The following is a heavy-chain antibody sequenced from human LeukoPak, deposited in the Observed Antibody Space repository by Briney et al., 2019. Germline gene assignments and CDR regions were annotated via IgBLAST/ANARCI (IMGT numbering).Heavy chain of an antibody. CDR1: GGSFSGYY. CDR3: ARGVVGAKRYYYCYMDV. J-gene: IGHJ6*03. Sequence: SETLSLTCAVYGGSFSGYYWSWIRQPPGKGLEWIGEINHSGSTNYNPSLKSRVTISVDTSKNQFSLKLSSVTAADTAVYYCARGVVGAKRYYYCYMDVWGKGTTVTVSS. CDR2: INHSGST. D-gene: IGHD1-26*01. V-gene: IGHV4-34*01.